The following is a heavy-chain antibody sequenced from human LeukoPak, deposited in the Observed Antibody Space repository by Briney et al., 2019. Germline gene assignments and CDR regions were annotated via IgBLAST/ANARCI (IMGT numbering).Heavy chain of an antibody. Sequence: GGSLRLSCAASGFTFDDYGMSWVRQAPGKGLEWVSGINWNGGSTGYADSVKGRFTISRDNAKNSLYLQMNSLRAEDTAVYYCARDANLSGYYAYYFDYWGQGTLVTVSS. CDR2: INWNGGST. D-gene: IGHD3-22*01. V-gene: IGHV3-20*04. CDR3: ARDANLSGYYAYYFDY. CDR1: GFTFDDYG. J-gene: IGHJ4*02.